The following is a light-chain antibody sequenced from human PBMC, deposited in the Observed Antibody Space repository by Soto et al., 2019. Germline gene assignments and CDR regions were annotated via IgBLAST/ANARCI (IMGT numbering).Light chain of an antibody. CDR1: QSVSSN. J-gene: IGKJ1*01. V-gene: IGKV3-15*01. CDR2: GAS. Sequence: EIVMTQSPATLSVSPGERATLSCRASQSVSSNLAWYRQKCGQAPRLLIYGASTRATGIPARFSGSGSGTEFTLTISSLQSEDFAVYYCQQYNNWPRTFGQGTKVEIK. CDR3: QQYNNWPRT.